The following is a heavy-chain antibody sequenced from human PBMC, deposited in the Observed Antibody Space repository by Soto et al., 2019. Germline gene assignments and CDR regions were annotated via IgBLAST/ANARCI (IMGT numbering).Heavy chain of an antibody. Sequence: EVQLVESGGGLVKPGGSLRLSCAASGFTFSTYIMNWVRQPPGRGLEWVSSIHGNSRYIYYGDSVKCRFTISRENAKNSLYLQINSLKDEDTAVYYCAREGVGRDYGESFDYWGQGTPVTVSS. J-gene: IGHJ4*02. CDR1: GFTFSTYI. D-gene: IGHD4-17*01. CDR3: AREGVGRDYGESFDY. CDR2: IHGNSRYI. V-gene: IGHV3-21*02.